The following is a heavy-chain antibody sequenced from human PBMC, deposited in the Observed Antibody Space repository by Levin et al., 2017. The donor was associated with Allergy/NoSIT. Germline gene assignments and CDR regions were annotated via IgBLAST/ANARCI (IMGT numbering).Heavy chain of an antibody. J-gene: IGHJ4*02. CDR3: ARGPLATVTRHPDYFDY. Sequence: MSGGSLRLSCAASGFTFSDYYMSWIRQAPGKGLEWVSYISSSSSYTNYADSVKGRFTISRDNAKNSLYLQMNSLRAEDTAVYYCARGPLATVTRHPDYFDYWGQGTLVTVSS. CDR1: GFTFSDYY. D-gene: IGHD4-17*01. CDR2: ISSSSSYT. V-gene: IGHV3-11*05.